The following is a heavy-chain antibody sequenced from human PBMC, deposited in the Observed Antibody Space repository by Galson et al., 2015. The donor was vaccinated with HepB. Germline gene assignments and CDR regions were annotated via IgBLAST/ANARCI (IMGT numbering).Heavy chain of an antibody. Sequence: SVKVSCKASGYTFTSYGISWVRQAPGQGLEWMGWISAYNGNTNYAQKLQGRVTMTTDTSTSTAYMELRSLRSDDTAVYYCARGPVITMVRGVMGDAFDIWGQGTMVTVSS. V-gene: IGHV1-18*04. CDR1: GYTFTSYG. J-gene: IGHJ3*02. D-gene: IGHD3-10*01. CDR3: ARGPVITMVRGVMGDAFDI. CDR2: ISAYNGNT.